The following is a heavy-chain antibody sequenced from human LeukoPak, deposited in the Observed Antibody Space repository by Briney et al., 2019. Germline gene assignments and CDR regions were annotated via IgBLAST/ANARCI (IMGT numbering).Heavy chain of an antibody. J-gene: IGHJ5*02. V-gene: IGHV3-23*01. CDR2: ISGTGSST. D-gene: IGHD2-2*02. CDR3: AKASVAIPQYCNS. CDR1: GFTFGNYA. Sequence: GGSLRLSCEASGFTFGNYAMNWVRQAPGKGLEWVSTISGTGSSTYYADSAKGRFTISRDNSKDTLFLQLNSLTAADTAMYFCAKASVAIPQYCNSWGQGTLVTVTS.